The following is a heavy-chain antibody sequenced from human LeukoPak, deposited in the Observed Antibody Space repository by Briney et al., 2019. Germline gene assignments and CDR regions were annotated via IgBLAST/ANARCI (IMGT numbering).Heavy chain of an antibody. Sequence: PGGSLRLSCAVSGFTFTSYWMSWVRQAPGKGLEWVANINEDGSYKFHADSVKGRLTISRDNSKNSLYLQMSSLRADDTAVYYCARGVDGDYLDYWGQGTLVTVSS. CDR2: INEDGSYK. J-gene: IGHJ4*02. V-gene: IGHV3-7*01. CDR1: GFTFTSYW. D-gene: IGHD2-15*01. CDR3: ARGVDGDYLDY.